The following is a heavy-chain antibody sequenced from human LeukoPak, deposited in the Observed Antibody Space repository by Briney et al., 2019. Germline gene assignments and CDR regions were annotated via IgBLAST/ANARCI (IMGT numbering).Heavy chain of an antibody. CDR2: ISGSGGST. CDR3: AKEVVVVPAAIVPYYYYYMDV. CDR1: GFTFSSYG. Sequence: GGTLRLSCAAYGFTFSSYGMSWVRQAPGKGLEWVSAISGSGGSTYYADSVKGRFTISRDNSKNTLYLQMNSLRAEDTAVYYCAKEVVVVPAAIVPYYYYYMDVWGKGTTVTISS. V-gene: IGHV3-23*01. J-gene: IGHJ6*03. D-gene: IGHD2-2*01.